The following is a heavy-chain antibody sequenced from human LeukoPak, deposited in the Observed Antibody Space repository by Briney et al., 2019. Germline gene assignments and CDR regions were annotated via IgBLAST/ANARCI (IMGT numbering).Heavy chain of an antibody. Sequence: PGGSLRLSCAASGFTFDDYGMSWVRQAPGKGLEWVSSISSSSSYIYYADSVKGRFTISRDNAKNSLHLQMNSLRAEDTAVYYCARGVRATGTATYFDYWGQGTLVTVSS. V-gene: IGHV3-21*01. D-gene: IGHD1-1*01. CDR3: ARGVRATGTATYFDY. CDR2: ISSSSSYI. J-gene: IGHJ4*02. CDR1: GFTFDDYG.